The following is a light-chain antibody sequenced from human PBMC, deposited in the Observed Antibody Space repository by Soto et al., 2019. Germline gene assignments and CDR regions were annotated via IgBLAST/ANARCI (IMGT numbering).Light chain of an antibody. Sequence: ESVLTQSPGILSLSPGERATLSRRASQSVSSSYLAWYQQKPGQAPRLLIYGASSRATGIPDRFSGSGSGTDFTLTISRLEPEDFAVYYCQQYGSSPGTFGQGTKVDIK. CDR2: GAS. J-gene: IGKJ1*01. V-gene: IGKV3-20*01. CDR1: QSVSSSY. CDR3: QQYGSSPGT.